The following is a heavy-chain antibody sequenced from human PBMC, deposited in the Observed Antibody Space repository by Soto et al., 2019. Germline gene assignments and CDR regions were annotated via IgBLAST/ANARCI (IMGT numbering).Heavy chain of an antibody. CDR1: GYTLTELS. D-gene: IGHD3-22*01. Sequence: ASVKVSCKVSGYTLTELSMHWVRQAPGKRLEWMGGFDPEDGETIYAQKFQGRVTMTEDTSTDTAYMELSSLRSEDTAVYYCATQEGSKYYYDSSGYSYGMDVWG. CDR3: ATQEGSKYYYDSSGYSYGMDV. V-gene: IGHV1-24*01. J-gene: IGHJ6*02. CDR2: FDPEDGET.